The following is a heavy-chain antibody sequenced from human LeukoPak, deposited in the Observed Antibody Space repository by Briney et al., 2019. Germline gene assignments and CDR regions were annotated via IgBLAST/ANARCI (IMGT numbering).Heavy chain of an antibody. CDR3: ARLTHQYSSSQYWYFDL. Sequence: GESLKISCKGSGYSFTSYWIGWVRQMPGKGLEWMGIIYPGDSDTRYSPSFQGQVTISADKSISTAYLQWSSPKASDTAMYYCARLTHQYSSSQYWYFDLWGRGTLVTVSS. D-gene: IGHD6-13*01. J-gene: IGHJ2*01. CDR1: GYSFTSYW. V-gene: IGHV5-51*01. CDR2: IYPGDSDT.